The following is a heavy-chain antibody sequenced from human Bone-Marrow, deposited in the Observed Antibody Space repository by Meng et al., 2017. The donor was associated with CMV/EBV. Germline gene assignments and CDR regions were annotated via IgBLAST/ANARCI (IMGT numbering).Heavy chain of an antibody. CDR3: AREGGVGMKRLRLDLDY. D-gene: IGHD5-12*01. CDR1: GGSLSSGSFY. V-gene: IGHV4-61*01. CDR2: IYYMGFT. J-gene: IGHJ4*02. Sequence: GSLRLSCTVSGGSLSSGSFYWSWIRQPPGKGLEWIGNIYYMGFTKYSPSLKSRVTISVDRSKNQFSLELRSVTAADTAVYYCAREGGVGMKRLRLDLDYWGQGTLVTVSS.